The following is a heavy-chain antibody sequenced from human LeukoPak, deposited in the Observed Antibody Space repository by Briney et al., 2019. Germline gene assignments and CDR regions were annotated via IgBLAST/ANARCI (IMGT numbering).Heavy chain of an antibody. CDR2: IYSGGST. V-gene: IGHV3-53*05. J-gene: IGHJ6*02. CDR1: GFTVSSNY. D-gene: IGHD2-2*01. Sequence: GGSLRLSCAASGFTVSSNYMSWVRQAPGKGLEWVSVIYSGGSTYYADSVKGRFTISRDNSKNTLYLQMNSLRAEDTAVYYCAREEIVVVPAAPKPYYYYYGMDVWGQGTTATVSS. CDR3: AREEIVVVPAAPKPYYYYYGMDV.